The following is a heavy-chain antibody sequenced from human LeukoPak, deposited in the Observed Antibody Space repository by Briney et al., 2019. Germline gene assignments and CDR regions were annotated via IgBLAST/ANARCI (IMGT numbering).Heavy chain of an antibody. CDR3: ARDQYDSVWGSYRPYFDY. D-gene: IGHD3-16*02. J-gene: IGHJ4*02. CDR1: GGTFSSYA. Sequence: SVKVSCKASGGTFSSYAISWVRQAPGQGLEWMGGIIPIFGTANYAQKFQGRVTITTDESTSTAYMELRSLRSDDTAVFYCARDQYDSVWGSYRPYFDYWGQGTLVTVSS. CDR2: IIPIFGTA. V-gene: IGHV1-69*05.